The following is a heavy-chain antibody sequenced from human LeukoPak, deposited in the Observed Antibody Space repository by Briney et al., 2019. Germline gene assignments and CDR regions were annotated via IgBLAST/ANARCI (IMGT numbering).Heavy chain of an antibody. CDR2: ISSSGSTI. CDR1: GFTFSSYE. V-gene: IGHV3-48*03. D-gene: IGHD3-10*02. Sequence: GGSPRLSCAASGFTFSSYEMNWVRQAPGKGLEWVSSISSSGSTIYYADSVRGRFTISRDNAKNSLYLQMNSLRAEDTAVYYCAELGITMIGGVWGKGTTVTISS. J-gene: IGHJ6*04. CDR3: AELGITMIGGV.